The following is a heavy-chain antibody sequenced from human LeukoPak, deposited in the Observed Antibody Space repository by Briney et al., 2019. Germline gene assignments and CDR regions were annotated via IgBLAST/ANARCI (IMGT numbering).Heavy chain of an antibody. Sequence: ASVKVSCKASGHTFTGYYMHWVRPAPGQGLEWMGWINPNSGGTNYAQKFQGRVTMTRETSISTAYMEMSSLRSDDTPVYYCARGGSTTTVTSYYFDYWGQGTLVTVSS. J-gene: IGHJ4*02. CDR2: INPNSGGT. CDR1: GHTFTGYY. CDR3: ARGGSTTTVTSYYFDY. D-gene: IGHD4-17*01. V-gene: IGHV1-2*02.